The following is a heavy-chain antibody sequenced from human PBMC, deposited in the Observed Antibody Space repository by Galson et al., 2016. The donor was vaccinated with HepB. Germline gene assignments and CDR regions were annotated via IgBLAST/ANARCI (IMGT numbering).Heavy chain of an antibody. CDR3: ATHDYSYFNNWFDP. V-gene: IGHV4-39*02. CDR2: IHYSGNT. CDR1: GGSISSSSHF. J-gene: IGHJ5*02. D-gene: IGHD4-11*01. Sequence: SETLSLTCAVSGGSISSSSHFWGWIRQPPGKGLDWIGSIHYSGNTYYNPSLKSRVTISVDTSKNHFSLKLISVTAADTAVYYCATHDYSYFNNWFDPWGQGTLVTVSS.